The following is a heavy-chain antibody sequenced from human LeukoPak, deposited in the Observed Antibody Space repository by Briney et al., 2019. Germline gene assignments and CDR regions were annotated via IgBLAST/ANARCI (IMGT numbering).Heavy chain of an antibody. CDR1: GDTFIIYG. V-gene: IGHV1-18*01. D-gene: IGHD1-1*01. J-gene: IGHJ4*02. CDR3: VRYSDGGGIPDY. Sequence: GASVKVSCKASGDTFIIYGFTWVRQAPGQGLEWMGWISAYNGHTNYAQKFQGRITMTTDTSTSTAYMDLGSLRSDDTAVYYCVRYSDGGGIPDYWGQGTLVIVSS. CDR2: ISAYNGHT.